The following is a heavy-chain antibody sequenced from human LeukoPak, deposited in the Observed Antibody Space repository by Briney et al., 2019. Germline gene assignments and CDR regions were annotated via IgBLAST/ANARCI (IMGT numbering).Heavy chain of an antibody. CDR2: IDRDGSGT. Sequence: PGGSLRLSCAASGFTFSTYWMHWFRQAPGKGLVWVSRIDRDGSGTSYADSVKGRFTISRDNAKDALYLQMNSLRAEDTAVYCCARDHPGGYTYDYEGYWGQGTLVTVSS. V-gene: IGHV3-74*01. CDR1: GFTFSTYW. CDR3: ARDHPGGYTYDYEGY. J-gene: IGHJ4*02. D-gene: IGHD5-18*01.